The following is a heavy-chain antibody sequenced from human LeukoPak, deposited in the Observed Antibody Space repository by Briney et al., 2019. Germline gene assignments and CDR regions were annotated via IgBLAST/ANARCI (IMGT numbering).Heavy chain of an antibody. CDR3: ARGPPRGKYYYMDV. Sequence: GGSLTLSCTASRFTFSSFDMHWVRQPTGQGLECVPTIGTASDTYYPGSVEGRFTLSRDNAKNSLYLQMNSLTAGDTAVYYCARGPPRGKYYYMDVWGKGTTVTVSS. CDR2: IGTASDT. CDR1: RFTFSSFD. V-gene: IGHV3-13*01. J-gene: IGHJ6*03. D-gene: IGHD1-1*01.